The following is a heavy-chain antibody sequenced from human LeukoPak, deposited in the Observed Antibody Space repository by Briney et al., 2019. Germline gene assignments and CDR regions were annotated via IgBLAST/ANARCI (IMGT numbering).Heavy chain of an antibody. V-gene: IGHV4-34*01. CDR1: GFTVSSNY. CDR2: INHSGST. Sequence: PGGSLRLSCAASGFTVSSNYLSWVRQPPGKGLEWIGEINHSGSTNYNPSLKSRVTISVDTSKNQFSLKLSSVTAADTAVYYCARGLEYSSSGSFFDYWGQGTLVTVSS. CDR3: ARGLEYSSSGSFFDY. D-gene: IGHD6-6*01. J-gene: IGHJ4*02.